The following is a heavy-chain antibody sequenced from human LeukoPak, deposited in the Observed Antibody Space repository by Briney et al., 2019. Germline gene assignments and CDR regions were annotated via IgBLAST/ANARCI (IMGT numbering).Heavy chain of an antibody. CDR2: IYSTGST. CDR1: GGSISSYY. Sequence: SETLSLTCTGSGGSISSYYWSWIRQPAGKGLEWIGRIYSTGSTNYNPSLKSRVTMSVDTSKNQFSLRLRSVTAADTAVYYCARQIASAGTAGFDIWGQGALVTVSS. V-gene: IGHV4-4*07. D-gene: IGHD6-13*01. CDR3: ARQIASAGTAGFDI. J-gene: IGHJ4*02.